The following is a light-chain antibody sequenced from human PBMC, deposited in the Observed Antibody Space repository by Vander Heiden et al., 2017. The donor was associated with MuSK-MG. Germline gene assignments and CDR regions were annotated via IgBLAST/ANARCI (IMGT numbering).Light chain of an antibody. CDR2: DSS. CDR3: QQYNSYGWT. CDR1: QSISSW. Sequence: DIQMTQSPSTLSASVGDRATITCRASQSISSWLAWYQQKPEKAPKLLIYDSSSLESGVPSRFSGSGSGTEFTLTISSLPPDDFATYYCQQYNSYGWTFGQGTKVEIK. J-gene: IGKJ1*01. V-gene: IGKV1-5*01.